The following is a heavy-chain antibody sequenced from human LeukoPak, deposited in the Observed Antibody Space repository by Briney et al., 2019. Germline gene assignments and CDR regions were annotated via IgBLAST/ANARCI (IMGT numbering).Heavy chain of an antibody. V-gene: IGHV3-11*05. J-gene: IGHJ5*02. D-gene: IGHD1-26*01. CDR3: ARGGRWPNWFDP. Sequence: GRFTISRDNAKNSLCLQMNSLRDVDMAVYYCARGGRWPNWFDPWGQGTLVTVSS.